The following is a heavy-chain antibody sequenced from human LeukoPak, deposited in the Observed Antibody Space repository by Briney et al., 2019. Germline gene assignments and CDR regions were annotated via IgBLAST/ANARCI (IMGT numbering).Heavy chain of an antibody. Sequence: PSETLSLTCTDSGGSISSYYWSWIRQPPGKGLEWIGYIYYSGSTNYNPSLKSRVTISVDTSKNQFSLKLSSVTAADTAVYYCARHSGIAVAGADFDYWGQGTLVTVSS. J-gene: IGHJ4*02. V-gene: IGHV4-59*08. CDR2: IYYSGST. CDR3: ARHSGIAVAGADFDY. CDR1: GGSISSYY. D-gene: IGHD6-19*01.